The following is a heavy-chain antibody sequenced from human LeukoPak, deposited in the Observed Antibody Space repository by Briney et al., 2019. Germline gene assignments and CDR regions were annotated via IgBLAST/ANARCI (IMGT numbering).Heavy chain of an antibody. CDR3: ARARKVQLLWFGELFDY. V-gene: IGHV1-2*02. D-gene: IGHD3-10*01. CDR1: GYTFIGYY. CDR2: INPNSGGT. J-gene: IGHJ4*02. Sequence: ASVKVSCKTSGYTFIGYYMHWVRQAPGQGLEWMGWINPNSGGTHYAQKFQGRVTMTRDTSISAAYMELSRLRSDDTAVYYCARARKVQLLWFGELFDYWGQGTLVTVSS.